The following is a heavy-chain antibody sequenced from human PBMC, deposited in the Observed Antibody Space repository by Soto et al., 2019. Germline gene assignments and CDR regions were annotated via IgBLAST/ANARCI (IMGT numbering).Heavy chain of an antibody. CDR3: ARIAGPRGYYYMDV. Sequence: KQSQTLSLTCTVSGGSISSSSYYWGWLRQPPGKGLEWIGSIYYSGSTYYNPSLKSRVTISVDTSKNQFSLKLSSVTAADTAVYYCARIAGPRGYYYMDVWGKGTTVTVSS. CDR1: GGSISSSSYY. J-gene: IGHJ6*03. V-gene: IGHV4-39*01. CDR2: IYYSGST.